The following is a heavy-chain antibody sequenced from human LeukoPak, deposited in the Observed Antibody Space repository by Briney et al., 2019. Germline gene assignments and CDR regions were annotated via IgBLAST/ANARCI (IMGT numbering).Heavy chain of an antibody. J-gene: IGHJ6*03. CDR1: GGSISDGAYH. Sequence: SQTLSLTCTVSGGSISDGAYHWSWIRQHPERGLEWIGSIYYSGTAHFNPSLKSRLSISIDTSQNQFSLKLSSMIVADTAVYYCARVHPNYFYYMDVWGNGTTVSVSS. CDR2: IYYSGTA. V-gene: IGHV4-31*03. CDR3: ARVHPNYFYYMDV.